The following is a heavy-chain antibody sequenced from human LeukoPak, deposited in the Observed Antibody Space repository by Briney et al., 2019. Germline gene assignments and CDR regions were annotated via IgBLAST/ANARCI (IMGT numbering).Heavy chain of an antibody. Sequence: GGSLRLSCAASGFTFSSYNMNWVRQAPGKGLEWVSSISSSSSYIYYADSVKGRFTISRDNAKNSLYLQMNSLRAEDTAVYYCARAHEPYGDYFDYWGQGTLVTVSS. CDR3: ARAHEPYGDYFDY. J-gene: IGHJ4*02. CDR2: ISSSSSYI. CDR1: GFTFSSYN. V-gene: IGHV3-21*01. D-gene: IGHD4-17*01.